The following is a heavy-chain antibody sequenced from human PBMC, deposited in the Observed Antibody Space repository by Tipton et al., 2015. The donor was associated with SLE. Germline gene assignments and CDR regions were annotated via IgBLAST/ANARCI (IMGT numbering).Heavy chain of an antibody. D-gene: IGHD5-12*01. CDR3: ARGSLGYVDDYYFDY. Sequence: SLRLSCAASGFTFSSYAMHWVRQAPGKGLEWVAVISYDGSNKYYADSVKGRFTISRDNSKNTLYMQMNSLRAEDTAVFYCARGSLGYVDDYYFDYWGQGTLVTVSS. CDR2: ISYDGSNK. CDR1: GFTFSSYA. J-gene: IGHJ4*02. V-gene: IGHV3-30*04.